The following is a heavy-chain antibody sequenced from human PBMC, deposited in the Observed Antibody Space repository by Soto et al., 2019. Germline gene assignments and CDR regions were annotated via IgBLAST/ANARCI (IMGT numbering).Heavy chain of an antibody. CDR2: ITSDGDST. CDR1: GFTFSNYA. V-gene: IGHV3-64D*06. Sequence: GGSLRLSCSVSGFTFSNYAMHWVRQAPGEGLEYVSGITSDGDSTYHADSVKGRFTISRGNSKNTLYLQMSSLRLEDTAIYYCVKGNQLLRYYFEFWGQGTLVTVSS. J-gene: IGHJ4*02. D-gene: IGHD2-15*01. CDR3: VKGNQLLRYYFEF.